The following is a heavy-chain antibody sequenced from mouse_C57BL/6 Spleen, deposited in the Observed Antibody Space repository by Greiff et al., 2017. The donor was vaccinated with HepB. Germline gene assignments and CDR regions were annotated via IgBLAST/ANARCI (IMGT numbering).Heavy chain of an antibody. V-gene: IGHV1-81*01. CDR3: ARSRYYYGPAMDY. D-gene: IGHD1-1*01. CDR1: GYTFTSYG. CDR2: IYPRSGNT. J-gene: IGHJ4*01. Sequence: VQGVESGAELARPGASVKLSCKASGYTFTSYGISWVKQRTGQGLEWIGEIYPRSGNTYYNEKFKGKATLTADKSSSTAYMELRSLTSEDSAVYFCARSRYYYGPAMDYWGQGTSVTVSS.